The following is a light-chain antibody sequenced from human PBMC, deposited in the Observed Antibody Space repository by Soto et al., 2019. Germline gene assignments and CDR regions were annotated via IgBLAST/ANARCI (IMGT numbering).Light chain of an antibody. CDR1: QSVSSY. J-gene: IGKJ4*01. Sequence: EIVLTQSPATLSLSPGERATLSCRASQSVSSYLAWYQQKPGQAPRLLIYDASNRATGIPARFSGGGSGTDFTLTISRLEPEDFAVYYCQQFSSYPLTFGGGTTGDIK. V-gene: IGKV3-11*01. CDR3: QQFSSYPLT. CDR2: DAS.